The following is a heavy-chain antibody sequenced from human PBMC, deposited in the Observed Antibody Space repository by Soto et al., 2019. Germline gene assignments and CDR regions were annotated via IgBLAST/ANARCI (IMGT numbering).Heavy chain of an antibody. Sequence: ASVKVSCKASGYTFTSYDINWVRQATGQGLEWMGWMNPNSGNTGYAQKFQGRVTMTRNTSISTAYMELSSLRSEDTAVYYCARPQEGCSGGSCYWIWIYWGQGTLVTVSS. CDR1: GYTFTSYD. J-gene: IGHJ4*02. D-gene: IGHD2-15*01. CDR2: MNPNSGNT. V-gene: IGHV1-8*01. CDR3: ARPQEGCSGGSCYWIWIY.